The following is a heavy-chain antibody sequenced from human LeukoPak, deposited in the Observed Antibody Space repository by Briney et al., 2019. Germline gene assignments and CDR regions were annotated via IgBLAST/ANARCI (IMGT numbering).Heavy chain of an antibody. D-gene: IGHD5-18*01. V-gene: IGHV4-4*07. J-gene: IGHJ3*02. CDR2: IYTSGST. CDR3: AREGYSYDWLYAFDI. CDR1: GGSISSYY. Sequence: SETLSLTCTVSGGSISSYYWSWIRQPAGKGLEWIGRIYTSGSTNYNPSLKSRVTMSVDTSKNQFSLKLSSVTAADTAVYYCAREGYSYDWLYAFDIWGQGTMVTVSS.